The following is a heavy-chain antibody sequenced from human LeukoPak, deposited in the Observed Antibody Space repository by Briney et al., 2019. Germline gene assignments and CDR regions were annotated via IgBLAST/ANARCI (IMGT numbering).Heavy chain of an antibody. CDR2: IFTTGGA. J-gene: IGHJ4*02. D-gene: IGHD7-27*01. V-gene: IGHV4-4*07. CDR3: VRDGPSWGLL. Sequence: SETLSLTCTVSGGSISSYYWSWIRQPPGKGLEWIGRIFTTGGANYNPSLKSRVTMSLDTSKNLFSLKLNSVTAADTAVYYCVRDGPSWGLLWGQGALVTVSS. CDR1: GGSISSYY.